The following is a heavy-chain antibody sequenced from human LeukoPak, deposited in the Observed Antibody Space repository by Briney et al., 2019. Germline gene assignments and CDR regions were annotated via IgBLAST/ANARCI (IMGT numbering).Heavy chain of an antibody. V-gene: IGHV4-34*01. D-gene: IGHD3-10*01. Sequence: PSETLSLTCAVYGGSFRGYYWSWIRQPPGKGLEWIGEINHSGSTNYNPSLKSRVTISVDTSKNQFSLKLSSVTAADTAVYYCARGPSMVRGVSPLDYWGQGTLVTVSS. J-gene: IGHJ4*02. CDR2: INHSGST. CDR3: ARGPSMVRGVSPLDY. CDR1: GGSFRGYY.